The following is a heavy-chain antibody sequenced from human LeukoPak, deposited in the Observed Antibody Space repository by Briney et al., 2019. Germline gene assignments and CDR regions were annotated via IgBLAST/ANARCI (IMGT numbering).Heavy chain of an antibody. Sequence: PGGSLRLSCAASGFTFSSYAMHWVRQAPGKGLEWVAFIRYDGSNKYYADSVKGRFTISRDNSKNTLYLQMNSLRAEDTAVYYCANYVGWSDVTVFDYWGQGTLVTVSS. V-gene: IGHV3-30*02. CDR1: GFTFSSYA. CDR3: ANYVGWSDVTVFDY. CDR2: IRYDGSNK. D-gene: IGHD1-1*01. J-gene: IGHJ4*02.